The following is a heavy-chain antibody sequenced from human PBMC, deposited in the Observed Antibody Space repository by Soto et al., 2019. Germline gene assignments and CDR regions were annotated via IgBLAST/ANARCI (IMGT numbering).Heavy chain of an antibody. D-gene: IGHD3-3*01. Sequence: QVQLQESGPGLVKPSQTLSLTCTVSGGSISSGDYYWSWIRQPPGKGLEWIGYSYYSGSTYYNPSLKSRVTISVDTSKNPFSLKLSAVTAADTAVYHCARDRIRLWSGPTGCWFDPWGQGTLVTVSS. J-gene: IGHJ5*02. CDR2: SYYSGST. CDR1: GGSISSGDYY. CDR3: ARDRIRLWSGPTGCWFDP. V-gene: IGHV4-30-4*01.